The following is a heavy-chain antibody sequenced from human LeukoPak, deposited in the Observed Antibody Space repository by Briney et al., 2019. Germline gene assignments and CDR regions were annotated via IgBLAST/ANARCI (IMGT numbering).Heavy chain of an antibody. V-gene: IGHV1-18*01. CDR3: ASPADDYYGSATAFDY. CDR1: GYTFTSYG. D-gene: IGHD3-10*01. J-gene: IGHJ4*02. Sequence: GASVKVSCKASGYTFTSYGISWVRQAPGQGLEWMGWNSVYNGNTNYAQKFQGRVTMTTDTSTSTAYMELRSLRSDDTAVYYCASPADDYYGSATAFDYWGQGTLVTVSS. CDR2: NSVYNGNT.